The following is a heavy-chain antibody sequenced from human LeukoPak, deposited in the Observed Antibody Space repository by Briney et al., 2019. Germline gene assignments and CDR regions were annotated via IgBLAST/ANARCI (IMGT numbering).Heavy chain of an antibody. CDR1: GGSISSYY. CDR2: IYYSGST. J-gene: IGHJ4*02. CDR3: ARADLRWLQTFDY. V-gene: IGHV4-59*01. Sequence: SEILSLTCTVSGGSISSYYWSWIRQPPGKGLEWIGYIYYSGSTNYNPSLKSRATISVDTSKNQFSLKLSSVTAADTAVYYCARADLRWLQTFDYWGQGTLVTVSS. D-gene: IGHD5-24*01.